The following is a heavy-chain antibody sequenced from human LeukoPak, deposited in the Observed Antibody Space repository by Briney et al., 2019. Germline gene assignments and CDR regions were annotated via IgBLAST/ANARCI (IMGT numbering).Heavy chain of an antibody. J-gene: IGHJ5*02. CDR2: IYTSGST. D-gene: IGHD2-15*01. CDR3: AREVVVAASTQNWFDP. V-gene: IGHV4-4*07. CDR1: GGSISRYY. Sequence: SETLSLTCTVSGGSISRYYWSWIRQPAGKGLEWIGRIYTSGSTNYNPSLKSRVTMSVDTSKNQFSLKLSSVTAADTAVYYCAREVVVAASTQNWFDPWGQGTLVTVSS.